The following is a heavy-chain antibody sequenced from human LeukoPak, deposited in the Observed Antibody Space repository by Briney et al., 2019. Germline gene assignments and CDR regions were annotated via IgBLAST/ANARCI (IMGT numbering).Heavy chain of an antibody. CDR1: GFTVSSNY. D-gene: IGHD3-22*01. J-gene: IGHJ3*02. CDR3: ARLSSGDAFDI. V-gene: IGHV3-21*01. Sequence: GGSLRLSCVASGFTVSSNYMSWVRQAPGKGLEWVSLISSSRSYIYYADSVKGRFTISRDNAKNSLYLQMNSLRAEDTAVYYCARLSSGDAFDIWGQGTMVTVSS. CDR2: ISSSRSYI.